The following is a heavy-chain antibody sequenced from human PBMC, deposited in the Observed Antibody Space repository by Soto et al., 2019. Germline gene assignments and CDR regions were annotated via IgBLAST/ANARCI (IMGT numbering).Heavy chain of an antibody. Sequence: ESGGGLVKPGGSLRLSCAASGFTFSSYSMNWVRQAPGKGLEWVSSISSSSSYIYDADSVKGRFTISRDNAKNSLYLQMNSLRAEDTAVYYCARAVDIWGSYRYTINYWGQGTLVTVSS. CDR3: ARAVDIWGSYRYTINY. CDR2: ISSSSSYI. D-gene: IGHD3-16*02. J-gene: IGHJ4*02. CDR1: GFTFSSYS. V-gene: IGHV3-21*01.